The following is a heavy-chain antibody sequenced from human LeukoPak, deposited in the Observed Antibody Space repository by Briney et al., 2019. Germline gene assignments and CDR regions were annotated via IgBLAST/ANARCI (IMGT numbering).Heavy chain of an antibody. Sequence: SETLSLTCTVSGGSISSYYWSWLRQPPGKGLEWIGYIYYSGSTNYNPSLKSRVTISIDTSKNQFSLKLSSVTAADTAVYYCAREGGYYYERSDAFDIWGQGTMVTVSS. CDR1: GGSISSYY. CDR2: IYYSGST. CDR3: AREGGYYYERSDAFDI. D-gene: IGHD3-22*01. J-gene: IGHJ3*02. V-gene: IGHV4-59*01.